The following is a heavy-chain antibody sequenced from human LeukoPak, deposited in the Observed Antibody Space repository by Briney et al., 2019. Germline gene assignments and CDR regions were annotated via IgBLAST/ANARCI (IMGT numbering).Heavy chain of an antibody. CDR1: GGSFSGYY. Sequence: PSETLSLTCAVYGGSFSGYYWSWIRQPPGKGLEWIGEINHSGSTNYNPSLKSRVTISVDTSKNQFSLKLSSVTAADTAVYYCARRKVVNVLRFLVGRGPYYCMDVWGKGTTVTVSS. V-gene: IGHV4-34*01. J-gene: IGHJ6*03. D-gene: IGHD3-3*01. CDR3: ARRKVVNVLRFLVGRGPYYCMDV. CDR2: INHSGST.